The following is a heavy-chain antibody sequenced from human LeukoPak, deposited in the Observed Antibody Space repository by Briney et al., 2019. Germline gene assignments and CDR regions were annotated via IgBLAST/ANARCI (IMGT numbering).Heavy chain of an antibody. J-gene: IGHJ4*02. D-gene: IGHD6-6*01. CDR2: IYYSGST. CDR3: ARVIAARFDY. Sequence: SETLSLTCTVSGGSISSSSYYWGWIRQPPGKGLEWIGSIYYSGSTYYNPSLKSRVTISVDTSKNQFSLKLSSVTAADTAVYYCARVIAARFDYWGQGTLVTVSS. CDR1: GGSISSSSYY. V-gene: IGHV4-39*07.